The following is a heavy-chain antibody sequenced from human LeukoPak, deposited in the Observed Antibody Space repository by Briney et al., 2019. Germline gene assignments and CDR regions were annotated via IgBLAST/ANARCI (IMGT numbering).Heavy chain of an antibody. CDR1: GFTFSSYW. Sequence: GGSLRLSCAASGFTFSSYWMSWVRQAPGKGLEWVSAISGSGGSTYYADSVKGRFTISRDNSKNTLYLQMNSLRAEDTAVYYCAKDRLFYDILTGYDYWGQGTLVTVSS. CDR3: AKDRLFYDILTGYDY. J-gene: IGHJ4*02. D-gene: IGHD3-9*01. V-gene: IGHV3-23*01. CDR2: ISGSGGST.